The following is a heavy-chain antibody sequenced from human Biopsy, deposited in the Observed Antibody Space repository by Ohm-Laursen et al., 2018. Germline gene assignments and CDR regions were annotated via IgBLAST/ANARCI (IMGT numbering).Heavy chain of an antibody. CDR2: ISYSGTT. Sequence: SQTLSLTCIVSGGSIGGGEYYWNWIRQHPGKGLEWISLISYSGTTFYNPSLASLLTISIDTSKNHFSLNLRSVTAADTSVYYCARGVPHYDGSGFPLAGYWYFDLWGRGTLVTVSS. CDR3: ARGVPHYDGSGFPLAGYWYFDL. J-gene: IGHJ2*01. CDR1: GGSIGGGEYY. D-gene: IGHD3-22*01. V-gene: IGHV4-31*01.